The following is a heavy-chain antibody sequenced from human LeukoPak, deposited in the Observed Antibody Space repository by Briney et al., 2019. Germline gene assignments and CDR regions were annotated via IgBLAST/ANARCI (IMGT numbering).Heavy chain of an antibody. J-gene: IGHJ4*02. Sequence: GGSLRLSCAASGFTVSSNYMSWVRQAPGKGLEWVSVIYSGGSTYYADSVKGRFTISRDNSKNTLYLQMNSLRAEDTAVYYCARERANWGSHYFDYWGQGTLVTVSS. CDR1: GFTVSSNY. CDR2: IYSGGST. CDR3: ARERANWGSHYFDY. V-gene: IGHV3-66*01. D-gene: IGHD7-27*01.